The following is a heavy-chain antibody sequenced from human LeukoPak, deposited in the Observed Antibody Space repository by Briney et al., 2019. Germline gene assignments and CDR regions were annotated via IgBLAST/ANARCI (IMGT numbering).Heavy chain of an antibody. CDR2: ISSSSSYI. D-gene: IGHD3-16*02. Sequence: GGSLRLSCAASGFTFSSYSMNWVRQAPGKGLEWVSSISSSSSYIYYADSVKGRFTISRGNSKNTLYLQMNSLRAEDTAVYYCAKAHYDYVWGSYRGPEADAFDIWGQGTMVTVSS. J-gene: IGHJ3*02. CDR1: GFTFSSYS. CDR3: AKAHYDYVWGSYRGPEADAFDI. V-gene: IGHV3-21*04.